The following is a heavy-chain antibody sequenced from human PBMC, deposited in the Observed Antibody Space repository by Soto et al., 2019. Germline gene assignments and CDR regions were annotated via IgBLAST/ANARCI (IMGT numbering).Heavy chain of an antibody. Sequence: ASVKVSCKASGYTFTDYYMHWVRQAPGQGLEWMGWINPHTGAADYEHKFQGRVTMTRDTSISTAYMEVSSLASDDTAVYYCARDPIGGGAPYYCDYWGQGTRGTVSS. J-gene: IGHJ4*02. CDR3: ARDPIGGGAPYYCDY. D-gene: IGHD3-16*01. CDR1: GYTFTDYY. V-gene: IGHV1-2*07. CDR2: INPHTGAA.